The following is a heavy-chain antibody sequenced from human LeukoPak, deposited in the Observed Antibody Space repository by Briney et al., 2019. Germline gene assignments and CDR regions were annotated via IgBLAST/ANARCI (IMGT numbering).Heavy chain of an antibody. Sequence: GESLKISCKGSGYSFTSYWISWVRQMPGKGLEWMGRIDPSGSYTNYSPSFQGHVTISADKSISTAYLQWSSLKASDTAMYYCARHSKGYDILTGYSDAFDIWGQGTMVTVSS. CDR1: GYSFTSYW. CDR2: IDPSGSYT. D-gene: IGHD3-9*01. CDR3: ARHSKGYDILTGYSDAFDI. J-gene: IGHJ3*02. V-gene: IGHV5-10-1*01.